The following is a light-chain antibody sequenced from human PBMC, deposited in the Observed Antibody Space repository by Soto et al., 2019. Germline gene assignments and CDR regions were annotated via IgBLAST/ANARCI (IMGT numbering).Light chain of an antibody. CDR2: EVT. Sequence: QSVLTQPASVSGSPGQSITISCTGTSSDIGGYNVVSWYQQHPRKAPKLIIYEVTNRPSGISDRFSASKSGNTASLTISGLQAEDEGDYYCSSYTRARTYVFGTGTKGTVL. CDR3: SSYTRARTYV. J-gene: IGLJ1*01. CDR1: SSDIGGYNV. V-gene: IGLV2-14*01.